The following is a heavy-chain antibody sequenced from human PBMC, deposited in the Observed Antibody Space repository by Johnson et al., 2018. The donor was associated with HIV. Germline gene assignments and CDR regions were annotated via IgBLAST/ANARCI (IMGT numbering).Heavy chain of an antibody. Sequence: VQLVESGGGVVQPGGSLRLSCAASGFTFSSYWMSWVRQAPGKGLEWVANIKQDGSEKYYVDSVKGRFTISRDNAKNSLYLQMNSLRAEDTAVYYCAREQQPITYYYDSRDAFDIWGQGTMVTVSS. CDR3: AREQQPITYYYDSRDAFDI. CDR1: GFTFSSYW. V-gene: IGHV3-7*01. CDR2: IKQDGSEK. J-gene: IGHJ3*02. D-gene: IGHD3-22*01.